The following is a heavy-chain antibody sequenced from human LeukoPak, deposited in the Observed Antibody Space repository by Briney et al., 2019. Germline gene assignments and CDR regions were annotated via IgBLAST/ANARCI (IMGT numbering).Heavy chain of an antibody. D-gene: IGHD6-13*01. CDR2: INPNSGGT. Sequence: ASVKVSCKASGYIFTGYYMHWVRQAPGQGLEWMGWINPNSGGTNYAQKFQGRVTMTRDTSISTAYMELSRLRSDDTAVYYCARAGYSSSWYPPYYYYYMDVWGKGTTVTVSS. V-gene: IGHV1-2*02. CDR3: ARAGYSSSWYPPYYYYYMDV. CDR1: GYIFTGYY. J-gene: IGHJ6*03.